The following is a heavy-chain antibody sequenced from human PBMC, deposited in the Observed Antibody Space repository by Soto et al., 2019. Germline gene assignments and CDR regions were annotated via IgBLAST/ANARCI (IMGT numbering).Heavy chain of an antibody. D-gene: IGHD3-10*01. CDR3: ARVGPWVPYYYATSPYTFQNGFDP. CDR1: GYSISSGYY. Sequence: SETLSLTCAVSGYSISSGYYWGWLRQPPGKGLEWIGSIYHDGSTYYNPSLNSRVTLSIDMTNNHVSRILNSVTAADTAVYYCARVGPWVPYYYATSPYTFQNGFDPWAQEPLVTVSS. V-gene: IGHV4-38-2*01. J-gene: IGHJ5*02. CDR2: IYHDGST.